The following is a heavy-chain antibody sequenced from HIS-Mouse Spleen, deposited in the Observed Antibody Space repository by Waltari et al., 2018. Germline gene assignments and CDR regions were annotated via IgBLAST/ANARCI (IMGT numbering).Heavy chain of an antibody. CDR2: SYYSGST. D-gene: IGHD6-13*01. V-gene: IGHV4-39*07. Sequence: QLQLQESGPGLVKPSETLSLTCTVSGGSISSSSYYWGWIRRPPGKGLEWIGSSYYSGSTYYNPSRKSRVTISVDTSKTQFSRKLSSVTAADTAVYYCAREIPYSSSWYDWYFDLWGRGTLVTVSS. CDR3: AREIPYSSSWYDWYFDL. J-gene: IGHJ2*01. CDR1: GGSISSSSYY.